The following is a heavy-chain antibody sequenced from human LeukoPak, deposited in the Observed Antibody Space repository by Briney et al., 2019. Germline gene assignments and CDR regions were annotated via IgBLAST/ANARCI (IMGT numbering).Heavy chain of an antibody. CDR2: VRSDGSDK. V-gene: IGHV3-30*02. CDR3: VRDRDWAFDY. J-gene: IGHJ4*02. D-gene: IGHD2-21*02. Sequence: PGGSLRLSCGASGFTFTYYVMHWVRHAPGKGGEWVTFVRSDGSDKYYADSVKSRFTFSRDNSKNTLYLQMNSLRPEDTAVYYCVRDRDWAFDYWGQGSLV. CDR1: GFTFTYYV.